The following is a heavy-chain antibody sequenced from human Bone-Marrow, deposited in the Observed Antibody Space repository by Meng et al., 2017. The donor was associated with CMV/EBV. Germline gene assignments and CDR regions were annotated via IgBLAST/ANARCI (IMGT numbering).Heavy chain of an antibody. J-gene: IGHJ4*02. CDR3: ARAGGTTRRGYYFDY. V-gene: IGHV1-18*01. CDR1: GYTFTSYG. CDR2: ISGYNGNT. D-gene: IGHD1-7*01. Sequence: SGYTFTSYGITWVRQAPGQGLEWMGWISGYNGNTNYAQKVRGRVTMTTDTSTSTAYMELRSLRSDDTAVYYCARAGGTTRRGYYFDYWGQGTLVTVSS.